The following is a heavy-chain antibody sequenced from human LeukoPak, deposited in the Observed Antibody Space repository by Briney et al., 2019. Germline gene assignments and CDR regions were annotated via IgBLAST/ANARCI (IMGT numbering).Heavy chain of an antibody. J-gene: IGHJ4*02. CDR1: GFTFSNAW. CDR2: IKSKTDGGTT. Sequence: GGALRLSCPASGFTFSNAWMSWVRQAPGEGLEWVGRIKSKTDGGTTDYAAPGKGSFTISRDDSKNTLYLKMNSLKTEDTAVYYCTTDEMTTSGYWGQGTLVAVSS. CDR3: TTDEMTTSGY. V-gene: IGHV3-15*01. D-gene: IGHD4-11*01.